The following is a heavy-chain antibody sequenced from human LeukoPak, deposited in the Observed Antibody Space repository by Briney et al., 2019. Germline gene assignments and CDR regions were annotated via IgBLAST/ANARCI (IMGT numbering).Heavy chain of an antibody. D-gene: IGHD2-21*02. CDR2: IHYSGST. CDR3: ARLSGAGGDPYFDY. J-gene: IGHJ4*02. CDR1: GGSISSGGYY. V-gene: IGHV4-31*03. Sequence: PSETLSLTCTVSGGSISSGGYYWSWIRQHPGKGLEWIGYIHYSGSTYYSPSLKSRVTISVDTSKNQFSLKLSSVTAADTAVYYCARLSGAGGDPYFDYWGQGTLVTVSS.